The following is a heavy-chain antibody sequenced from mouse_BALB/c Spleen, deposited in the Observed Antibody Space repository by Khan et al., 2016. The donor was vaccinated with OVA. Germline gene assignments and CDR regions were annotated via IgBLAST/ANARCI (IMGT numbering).Heavy chain of an antibody. CDR1: GFTFSSFG. Sequence: EVQLVESGGDLVQPGGSRKLSCVASGFTFSSFGMHWIRQAPEKGLEWVAYISGDSHTIYYAATVKGRFTISRDTPKHTLFLQMTSLRSDDMAMEYCTRSYFNGYYFDQWGQGTTLTVSS. V-gene: IGHV5-17*02. J-gene: IGHJ2*01. CDR3: TRSYFNGYYFDQ. D-gene: IGHD1-1*01. CDR2: ISGDSHTI.